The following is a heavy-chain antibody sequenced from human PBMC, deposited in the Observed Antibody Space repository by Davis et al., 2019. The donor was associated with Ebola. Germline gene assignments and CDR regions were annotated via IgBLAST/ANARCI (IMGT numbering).Heavy chain of an antibody. J-gene: IGHJ6*02. D-gene: IGHD6-19*01. V-gene: IGHV4-39*02. CDR3: ARDGSGIAVGSYYYGMDV. CDR1: GGSISSSSYY. CDR2: IYYSGST. Sequence: PSETLSLTCTVSGGSISSSSYYWGWIRQPPGKGLEWIGSIYYSGSTYYNPSLKSRVTISVDTSKNQFSLKLSSVTAADTAVYYCARDGSGIAVGSYYYGMDVWGQGTTVTVSS.